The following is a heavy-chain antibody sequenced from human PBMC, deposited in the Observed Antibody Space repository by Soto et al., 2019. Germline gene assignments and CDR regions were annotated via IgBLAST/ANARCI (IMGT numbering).Heavy chain of an antibody. V-gene: IGHV3-21*01. CDR1: GFTFSSYS. J-gene: IGHJ4*02. CDR3: ARGWGGVLDY. Sequence: EVQLVESGGGLVKPGGSLRLSRAASGFTFSSYSMNWVRQAPGKGLEWVSSISSSSSYIYYADSVKGRFTISRDNAKNSLYLQMNSLRAEDTAVYYCARGWGGVLDYWGQGTLVTVSS. D-gene: IGHD3-10*01. CDR2: ISSSSSYI.